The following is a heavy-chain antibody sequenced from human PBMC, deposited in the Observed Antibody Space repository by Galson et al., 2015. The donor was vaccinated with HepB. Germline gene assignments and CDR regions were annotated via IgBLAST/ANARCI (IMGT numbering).Heavy chain of an antibody. CDR2: INQDGGLR. D-gene: IGHD1-26*01. V-gene: IGHV3-7*03. CDR3: ATGVGFGYGSTPDYKDV. Sequence: SLRLSCAASGFTISTYWMSWVRQAPGKGLEWVANINQDGGLRNYVDSVKGRFIISRDNAKNSVFLYVNSLRVDDTALYYCATGVGFGYGSTPDYKDVRGKGTTVSVSS. CDR1: GFTISTYW. J-gene: IGHJ6*03.